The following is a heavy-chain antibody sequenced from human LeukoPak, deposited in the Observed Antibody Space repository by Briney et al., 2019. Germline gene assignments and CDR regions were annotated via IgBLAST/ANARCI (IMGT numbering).Heavy chain of an antibody. J-gene: IGHJ4*02. Sequence: PGGSLRLSCAASGFTFSRYWMSWVRQAPGKGLEWVANIKEDGSEKYYVDSVKGRFTISRDNAKNSLYLQMNSLGAEDTAVYYCATDVGADWGQGTLVTVSS. V-gene: IGHV3-7*01. CDR2: IKEDGSEK. CDR1: GFTFSRYW. CDR3: ATDVGAD.